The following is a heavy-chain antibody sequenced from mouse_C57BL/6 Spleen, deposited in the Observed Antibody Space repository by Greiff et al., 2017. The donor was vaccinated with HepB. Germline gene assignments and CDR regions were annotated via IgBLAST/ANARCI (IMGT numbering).Heavy chain of an antibody. V-gene: IGHV1-69*01. CDR2: IDPSDSYT. J-gene: IGHJ4*01. Sequence: VQLQQPGAELVMPGASVKLSCKASGYTFTSYWMHWVKQRPGQGLEWIGEIDPSDSYTNYNQKFKGKSTLTVDKSSSTAYMQLSSLTSEVSAVYYCARWSNYFYAMDYWGQGTSVTVSS. CDR3: ARWSNYFYAMDY. CDR1: GYTFTSYW. D-gene: IGHD2-5*01.